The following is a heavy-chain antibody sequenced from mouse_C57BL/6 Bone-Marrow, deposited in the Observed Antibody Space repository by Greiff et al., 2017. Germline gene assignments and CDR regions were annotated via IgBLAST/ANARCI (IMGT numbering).Heavy chain of an antibody. Sequence: QVQLQQSGAELVKPGASVKLSCKASGYTFTSYWMHWVKQRPGQGLEWIGMIHPNSGSTNYNEKFKSKATLTVDKSSSTAYMQLSSLTSEDSAVYYCARSYYYGSSCAMDYWGQGTSVTVSS. CDR2: IHPNSGST. V-gene: IGHV1-64*01. CDR1: GYTFTSYW. CDR3: ARSYYYGSSCAMDY. D-gene: IGHD1-1*01. J-gene: IGHJ4*01.